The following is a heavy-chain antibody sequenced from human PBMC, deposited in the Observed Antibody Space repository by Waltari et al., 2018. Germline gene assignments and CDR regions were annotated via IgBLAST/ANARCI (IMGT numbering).Heavy chain of an antibody. V-gene: IGHV4-39*01. CDR2: IYYSGST. D-gene: IGHD3-3*01. CDR3: ARTTIFGVVKA. CDR1: GGSISSSSYY. Sequence: QLQLQESGPGLVKPSETLSLTCTVSGGSISSSSYYWGWIRQPPGKGLEWIGSIYYSGSTYYNPSLKSRVTLSVDTSKNQFSLKLSSVTAADTAVYYCARTTIFGVVKAWGQGTLVTVSS. J-gene: IGHJ5*02.